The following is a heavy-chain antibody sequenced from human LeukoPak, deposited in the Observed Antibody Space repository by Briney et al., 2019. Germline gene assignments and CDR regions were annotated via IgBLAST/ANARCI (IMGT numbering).Heavy chain of an antibody. CDR3: ATSVAGMGIDY. Sequence: ASVKVSCKASGGTFSSYAISWVRQAPGQGLEWMGWISAYNGNTNYAQKLQGRVTMTTDTSTSTAYMELRSLRSDDTAVYYCATSVAGMGIDYWGQGTLVTVSS. CDR2: ISAYNGNT. J-gene: IGHJ4*02. V-gene: IGHV1-18*01. CDR1: GGTFSSYA. D-gene: IGHD6-19*01.